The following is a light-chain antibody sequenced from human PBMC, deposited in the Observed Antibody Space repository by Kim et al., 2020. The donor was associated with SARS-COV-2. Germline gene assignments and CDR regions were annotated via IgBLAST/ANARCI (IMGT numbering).Light chain of an antibody. V-gene: IGLV3-19*01. Sequence: GQTVRITCPGDSLRSYYASWYQQQPGQAPGLVIYGKNNRPSGIPDRFSGSSSGNKASLTITGAQAEDEADYYCNSRDSSGNHLLYVFGTGTKVTVL. CDR3: NSRDSSGNHLLYV. CDR2: GKN. CDR1: SLRSYY. J-gene: IGLJ1*01.